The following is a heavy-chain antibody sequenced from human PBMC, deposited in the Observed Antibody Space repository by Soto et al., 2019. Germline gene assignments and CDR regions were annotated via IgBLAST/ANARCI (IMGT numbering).Heavy chain of an antibody. CDR3: AKVLGLGKRIAPNWFDP. J-gene: IGHJ5*02. CDR1: GLTFSSYA. Sequence: EVQLLESGGGLVQPGGSLRLSCAASGLTFSSYAMSWVRQAPGKGLEWVSAISGSGGSTYYADSVKRRITISRDNSKHSLYLQRNGRRAEDTAVYYCAKVLGLGKRIAPNWFDPWGRGTLVTVSS. V-gene: IGHV3-23*01. CDR2: ISGSGGST. D-gene: IGHD3-16*01.